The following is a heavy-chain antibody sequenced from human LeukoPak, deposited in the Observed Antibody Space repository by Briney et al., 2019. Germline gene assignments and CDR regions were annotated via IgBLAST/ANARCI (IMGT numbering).Heavy chain of an antibody. CDR2: IYHSGNI. D-gene: IGHD1-1*01. Sequence: PSETLSLTCAVSGGSISSSNWWSWVRQPPGKGLEWIGEIYHSGNINYNPSLKSRVTMSVDKSKNQFSLKLSSVTAADTAVYYCVRQLGYYFDYWGQGTLVTVFS. CDR1: GGSISSSNW. J-gene: IGHJ4*02. V-gene: IGHV4-4*02. CDR3: VRQLGYYFDY.